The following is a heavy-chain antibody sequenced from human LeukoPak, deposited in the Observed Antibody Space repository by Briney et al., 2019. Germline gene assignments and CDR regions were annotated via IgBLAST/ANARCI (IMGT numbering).Heavy chain of an antibody. CDR1: GGSISSYY. CDR3: ARWYQYNWFDP. V-gene: IGHV4-59*01. Sequence: PSETLSLTCTVSGGSISSYYWSWIRQPPGKGLEWIGYIYYSGSTNYNPSLKSRVTISVDTSKNQFSLKLSSGTAADTAVYYCARWYQYNWFDPWGQGTLVTVSS. J-gene: IGHJ5*02. CDR2: IYYSGST. D-gene: IGHD2-15*01.